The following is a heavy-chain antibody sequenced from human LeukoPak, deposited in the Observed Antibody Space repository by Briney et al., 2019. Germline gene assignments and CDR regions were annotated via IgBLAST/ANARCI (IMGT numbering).Heavy chain of an antibody. V-gene: IGHV4-34*01. Sequence: SETLSLTCAVYGGSFSGYYWNWIRQPPGKGLEWIGEINHSGSTNYNPSLKSRVTISVDTSKNQFSLKLSSVTAADTAVYYCARFYFPTHFDDWGQGTLVTVSS. CDR2: INHSGST. CDR3: ARFYFPTHFDD. CDR1: GGSFSGYY. D-gene: IGHD2/OR15-2a*01. J-gene: IGHJ4*02.